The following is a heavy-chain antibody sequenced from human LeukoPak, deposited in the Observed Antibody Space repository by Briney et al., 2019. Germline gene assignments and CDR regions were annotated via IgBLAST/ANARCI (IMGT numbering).Heavy chain of an antibody. Sequence: SETLSLTCTVSGGSISSYYWSWLRQPAGKGLEWIGRIYTSGSTNYNPSLTRRGTMSVETSKKQFSLKLSSVTAADTAVYYCAREGFWSGYYDDAFDIWGQGTMVTVSS. CDR2: IYTSGST. J-gene: IGHJ3*02. CDR3: AREGFWSGYYDDAFDI. V-gene: IGHV4-4*07. D-gene: IGHD3-3*01. CDR1: GGSISSYY.